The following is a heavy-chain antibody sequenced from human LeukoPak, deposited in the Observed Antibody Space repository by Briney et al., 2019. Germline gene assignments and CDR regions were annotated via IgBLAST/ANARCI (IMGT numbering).Heavy chain of an antibody. J-gene: IGHJ4*02. Sequence: PGGSLRLSCAAFGFVFNIYAMNWVRQALGKGLEWVALIIGNAGRTEYADSVKGRFTIARDNSKYTLDLYMNSLRVEDTAVYYCVKDRTPDGYYSVDYWGQGTLVTVSS. V-gene: IGHV3-23*01. CDR1: GFVFNIYA. D-gene: IGHD2-2*03. CDR3: VKDRTPDGYYSVDY. CDR2: IIGNAGRT.